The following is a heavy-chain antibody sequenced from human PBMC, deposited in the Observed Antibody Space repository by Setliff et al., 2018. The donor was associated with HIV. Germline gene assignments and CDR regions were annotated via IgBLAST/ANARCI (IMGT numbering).Heavy chain of an antibody. V-gene: IGHV4-31*03. CDR1: GGSISDSRYY. Sequence: SETLSLTCTVSGGSISDSRYYWGWIRQHPGKGLEWIGYIYYSGSTYYNPSLKSRVTISIDTSKNQFSLKLSSVTAADTAVYYCARIVRWELVATSTFFYYYMDVWGKGTTVTVSS. CDR2: IYYSGST. J-gene: IGHJ6*03. D-gene: IGHD1-26*01. CDR3: ARIVRWELVATSTFFYYYMDV.